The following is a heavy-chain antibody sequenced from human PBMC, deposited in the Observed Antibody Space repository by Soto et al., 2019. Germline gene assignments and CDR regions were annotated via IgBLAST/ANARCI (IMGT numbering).Heavy chain of an antibody. J-gene: IGHJ5*02. Sequence: QVQLVQSGAEVKKPGASVKVSCKASGYTFTSYAMHWVRQAPGQRLEWMGWINAGNGNTKYSQKFQGRVTITRDTSGSTAYMELSSLRYEDTAVYYCARGWELLGFGRDWFDPWGQGPRVAVAS. D-gene: IGHD1-26*01. CDR1: GYTFTSYA. CDR2: INAGNGNT. CDR3: ARGWELLGFGRDWFDP. V-gene: IGHV1-3*01.